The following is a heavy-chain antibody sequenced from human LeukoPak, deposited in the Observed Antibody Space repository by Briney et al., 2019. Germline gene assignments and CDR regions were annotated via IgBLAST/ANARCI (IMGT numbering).Heavy chain of an antibody. D-gene: IGHD6-19*01. CDR3: ARGVLYSSGRVFRH. J-gene: IGHJ4*02. Sequence: SETLSLTCTVSGGSISSYYWSWIRQPPGKGLEWIGYIYYSGSTNYNPSLKSRVTISVDTSKNQFSLKLSSVTAADTAVYYCARGVLYSSGRVFRHWGQGTLVTVSS. CDR1: GGSISSYY. V-gene: IGHV4-59*12. CDR2: IYYSGST.